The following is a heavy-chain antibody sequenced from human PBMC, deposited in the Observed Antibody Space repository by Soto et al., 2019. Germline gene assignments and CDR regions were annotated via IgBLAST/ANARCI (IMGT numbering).Heavy chain of an antibody. D-gene: IGHD3-10*01. CDR2: IVVGSGNT. J-gene: IGHJ6*02. CDR1: GFTFTSSA. CDR3: AAGVMVRGVIIRHDYYYYYGMDV. V-gene: IGHV1-58*01. Sequence: SVKVSCKASGFTFTSSAVQWVRQARGQRLEWIGWIVVGSGNTNYAQKFQERVTITRDMSTSTAYMELSSLRSEDTAVYYCAAGVMVRGVIIRHDYYYYYGMDVWGQGTTVTVSS.